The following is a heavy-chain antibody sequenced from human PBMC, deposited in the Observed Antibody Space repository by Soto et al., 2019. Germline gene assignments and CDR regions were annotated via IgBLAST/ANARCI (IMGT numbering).Heavy chain of an antibody. D-gene: IGHD3-10*01. J-gene: IGHJ4*02. CDR2: KSYDGSNK. Sequence: QGQLVESGGGVVQPGRSLRLSCAASGFPFTSYGMHWVREGPGKGLEWLAVKSYDGSNKFYADSVKGRFTISRDNSKNTLYLQMNSLRPEDTALYYCVGGQYYFDYRGQGTLVIVSS. CDR1: GFPFTSYG. V-gene: IGHV3-30*03. CDR3: VGGQYYFDY.